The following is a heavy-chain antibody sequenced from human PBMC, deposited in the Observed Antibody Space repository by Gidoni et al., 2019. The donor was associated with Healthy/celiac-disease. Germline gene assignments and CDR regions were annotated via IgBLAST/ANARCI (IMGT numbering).Heavy chain of an antibody. D-gene: IGHD4-4*01. Sequence: QVQLQESGPGLVKPSETLSLTCTVSGGSISSYYWSWIRQPPGKGLEWIGYIYYSGSTNYNPSLKSRVTISVDTSKNQFSLKLSSVTAADTAVYYCARDRPLGTTVTTGYYYGMDVWGQGTTVTVSS. J-gene: IGHJ6*02. CDR1: GGSISSYY. CDR3: ARDRPLGTTVTTGYYYGMDV. V-gene: IGHV4-59*01. CDR2: IYYSGST.